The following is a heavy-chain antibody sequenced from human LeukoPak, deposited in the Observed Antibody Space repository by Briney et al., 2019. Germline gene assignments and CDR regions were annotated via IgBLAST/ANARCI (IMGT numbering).Heavy chain of an antibody. CDR3: ARDSADYGDYVSGLNAFDI. Sequence: GGSLRLSCAASGFTFSRYSMNWVRQAPGKGLEWVSSISISSNYIYYPDSLKGRFTISRDNAKNSLYLQMNSLRAEDTAVYYCARDSADYGDYVSGLNAFDIWGQGTMVTVSS. CDR2: ISISSNYI. CDR1: GFTFSRYS. J-gene: IGHJ3*02. V-gene: IGHV3-21*01. D-gene: IGHD4-17*01.